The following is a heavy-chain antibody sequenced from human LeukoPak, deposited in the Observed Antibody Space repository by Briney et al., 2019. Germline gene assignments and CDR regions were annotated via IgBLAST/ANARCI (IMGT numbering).Heavy chain of an antibody. CDR1: GGSISSGSYY. CDR2: IYTSGST. J-gene: IGHJ6*02. V-gene: IGHV4-61*02. CDR3: ARDLRRDGYNFYYYYGMDV. D-gene: IGHD5-24*01. Sequence: SETLSLTCTVSGGSISSGSYYWSWIRQPAGKGLEWIGRIYTSGSTNYNPSLKSRVTISVDTSKNRFSLKLSSVTAADTAVYYCARDLRRDGYNFYYYYGMDVWGQGTTVTVSS.